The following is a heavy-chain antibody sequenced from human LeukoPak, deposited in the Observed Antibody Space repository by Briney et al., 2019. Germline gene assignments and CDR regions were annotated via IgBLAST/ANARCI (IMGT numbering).Heavy chain of an antibody. J-gene: IGHJ4*02. Sequence: KPGGSLRLSCAASGFTFSSYSMNWVRQAPGKGLEWVSSISSASSYIFYADSVKGRFTISRDNAKNSLYLQMNSLRDEDTAVYYCARAWYSWGYYFDYWGQGALVTVSS. CDR3: ARAWYSWGYYFDY. D-gene: IGHD1-26*01. V-gene: IGHV3-21*01. CDR2: ISSASSYI. CDR1: GFTFSSYS.